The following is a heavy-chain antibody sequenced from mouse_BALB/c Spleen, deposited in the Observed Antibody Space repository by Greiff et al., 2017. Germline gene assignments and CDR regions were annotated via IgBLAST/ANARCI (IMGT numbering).Heavy chain of an antibody. D-gene: IGHD2-3*01. CDR3: APYDGLFAY. Sequence: EVQLVESGPGLVKPSQSLSLTCTVTGYSITSDYAWNWIRQFPGNKLEWMGYISYDGSNNYNPSLKNRISITRDTSKNQFFLKLNSVTTEDTATYYCAPYDGLFAYWGQGTLVTVSA. J-gene: IGHJ3*01. CDR2: ISYDGSN. V-gene: IGHV3-6*02. CDR1: GYSITSDYA.